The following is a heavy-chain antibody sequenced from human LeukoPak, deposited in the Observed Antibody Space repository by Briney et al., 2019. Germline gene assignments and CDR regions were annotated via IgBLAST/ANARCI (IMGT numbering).Heavy chain of an antibody. J-gene: IGHJ4*02. Sequence: GGSLRLSCAASGFTFSTYWMSWVRQAPGKGLEWVANIKQDGSEKHYVDSVKGRFTISRDNAKNSLYLQMNSLRAEDTAVYYCARSSGYCSGGSCYRDYWGQGTLVTVSS. CDR3: ARSSGYCSGGSCYRDY. V-gene: IGHV3-7*05. CDR2: IKQDGSEK. CDR1: GFTFSTYW. D-gene: IGHD2-15*01.